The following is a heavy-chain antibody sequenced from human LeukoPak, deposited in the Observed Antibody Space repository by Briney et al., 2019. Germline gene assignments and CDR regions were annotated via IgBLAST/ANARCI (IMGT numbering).Heavy chain of an antibody. CDR1: GGSFSNYY. J-gene: IGHJ6*03. CDR3: ARRWNYGRNYYIDV. V-gene: IGHV4-34*01. Sequence: PSETLSLTCAVYGGSFSNYYWNWIRQPPGKGLEWLGEINDNGRANYNPSLMSGVTVSVDTSKNQFSLPLTSVTATDTAVYYCARRWNYGRNYYIDVWGKGATVSVSS. CDR2: INDNGRA. D-gene: IGHD1-7*01.